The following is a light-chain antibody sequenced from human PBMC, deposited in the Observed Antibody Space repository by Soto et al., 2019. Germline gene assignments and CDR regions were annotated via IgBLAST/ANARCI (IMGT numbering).Light chain of an antibody. CDR2: GAS. Sequence: EIVLTQSPGTLSLSPGERATLSCRASQSVSSSYLAWYQQKPGQAPRLLIYGASSRATGIPDRFSGSGYGTDFTLTISRLEPEDFAVYYCQQYGSSPPWKFGQGTKVAIK. CDR1: QSVSSSY. CDR3: QQYGSSPPWK. J-gene: IGKJ1*01. V-gene: IGKV3-20*01.